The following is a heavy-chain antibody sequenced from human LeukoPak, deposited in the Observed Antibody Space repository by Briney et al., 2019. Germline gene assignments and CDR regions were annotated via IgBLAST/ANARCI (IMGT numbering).Heavy chain of an antibody. CDR1: GFTFSSYS. V-gene: IGHV3-30*02. J-gene: IGHJ4*02. CDR2: IRYDGSNK. CDR3: AKGVAYYDSSGDY. D-gene: IGHD3-22*01. Sequence: GGSLRLSCAASGFTFSSYSMNWVRQAPGKGLEWVAFIRYDGSNKYYADSVKGRFTISRDNSKNTLYLQMNSLRAEDTAVYYCAKGVAYYDSSGDYWGQGTLVTVSS.